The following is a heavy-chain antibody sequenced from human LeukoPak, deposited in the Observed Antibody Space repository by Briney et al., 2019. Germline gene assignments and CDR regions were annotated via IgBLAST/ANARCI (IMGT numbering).Heavy chain of an antibody. V-gene: IGHV1-2*02. CDR2: MNPNSGGT. CDR1: GYTFTGYY. J-gene: IGHJ3*02. Sequence: ASVKVSCKASGYTFTGYYMHWVRQAPGQGLEWMGWMNPNSGGTNYAQKFQGRVTMTRDTSISTAYMELSRLRSDDTAVYYCAREGPELRALDIWGQGTMVTVSS. CDR3: AREGPELRALDI. D-gene: IGHD1-7*01.